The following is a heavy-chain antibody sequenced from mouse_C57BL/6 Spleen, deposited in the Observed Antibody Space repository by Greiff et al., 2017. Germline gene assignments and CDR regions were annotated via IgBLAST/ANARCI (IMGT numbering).Heavy chain of an antibody. J-gene: IGHJ1*03. CDR3: ARGDYYGSSPSGYFDV. CDR2: IYPRSGNT. CDR1: GYTFTSYS. Sequence: QVQLQQSGAEVARPGASVKLSCKASGYTFTSYSINWVKQRTGQGLEWIGEIYPRSGNTYYNEKFRGKATLTADKSSSTAYMELRSLTSEDSAVYFGARGDYYGSSPSGYFDVWGTGTTVTVSS. V-gene: IGHV1-81*01. D-gene: IGHD1-1*01.